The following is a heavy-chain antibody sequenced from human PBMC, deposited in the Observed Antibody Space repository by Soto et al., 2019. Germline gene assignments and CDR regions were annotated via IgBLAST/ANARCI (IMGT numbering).Heavy chain of an antibody. Sequence: QVQLVQSGAEVKKPGSSVKVSCKASGGTFSSYALSWVRQAPGQGLEWMGGIIPMSGATNYAQKFQGRVTFTADESTNTAYLELTSLRSEATAVYSCARGGPENDYWGQGTLVTVSS. V-gene: IGHV1-69*12. CDR1: GGTFSSYA. J-gene: IGHJ4*02. CDR3: ARGGPENDY. CDR2: IIPMSGAT. D-gene: IGHD1-26*01.